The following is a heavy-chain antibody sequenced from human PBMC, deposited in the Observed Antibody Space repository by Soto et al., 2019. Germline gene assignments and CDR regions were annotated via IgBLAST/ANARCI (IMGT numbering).Heavy chain of an antibody. V-gene: IGHV3-15*01. CDR1: ELTLSNAW. J-gene: IGHJ4*02. Sequence: EVQFVESGGCLVKPGGSLRLSCVASELTLSNAWMSWVRQAPGKGLEWVGRIKSKTEGGTPDYAAPVKGRFTLSRDDSKNTLYLQMNSLITEDTAVYYCTNLIRGFRYSPYWGQGPLVTGSS. CDR3: TNLIRGFRYSPY. D-gene: IGHD5-18*01. CDR2: IKSKTEGGTP.